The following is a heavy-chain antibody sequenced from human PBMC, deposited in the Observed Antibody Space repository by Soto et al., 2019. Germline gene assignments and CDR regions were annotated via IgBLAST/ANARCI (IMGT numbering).Heavy chain of an antibody. CDR2: IFYLGSS. J-gene: IGHJ5*02. V-gene: IGHV4-39*01. D-gene: IGHD3-3*02. CDR3: ARHSLALRKNNWFDP. CDR1: GDSIISSDFY. Sequence: PSETLSLTGTVSGDSIISSDFYWGWVRQPPGKGLEWIGSIFYLGSSYYNPSLKSRVTMSVDTSKNQFSLRLRSVTAADTALYFCARHSLALRKNNWFDPWGQGIMVTSPQ.